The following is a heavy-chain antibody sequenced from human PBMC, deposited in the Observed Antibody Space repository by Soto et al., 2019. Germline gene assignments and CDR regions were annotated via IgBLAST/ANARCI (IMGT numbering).Heavy chain of an antibody. CDR3: AGDHPNDFWSGYTDAFDI. CDR1: GYTFTSYG. D-gene: IGHD3-3*01. CDR2: ISAYNGNT. V-gene: IGHV1-18*01. J-gene: IGHJ3*02. Sequence: QVQLVQSGAEVKKPGASVKVSCKASGYTFTSYGISWVRQAPGQGLEWMGWISAYNGNTNYAQKLQGRVTMTTETSMSTAYMELRRLRSDETAVYYCAGDHPNDFWSGYTDAFDICGQGTMVTVSS.